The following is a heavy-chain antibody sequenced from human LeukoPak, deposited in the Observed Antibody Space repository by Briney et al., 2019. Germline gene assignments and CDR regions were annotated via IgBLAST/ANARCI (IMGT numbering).Heavy chain of an antibody. Sequence: ASVKVSCKASGGTFSSYAISWVRQAPGQGLEWMGRIIPIFGTANYAQKFQGRVTITTDESTSTAYMELSSLRSEDTAVYYCATVPEGVPDAFDIWGQGTMVTVSS. CDR2: IIPIFGTA. J-gene: IGHJ3*02. CDR3: ATVPEGVPDAFDI. D-gene: IGHD3-16*01. V-gene: IGHV1-69*05. CDR1: GGTFSSYA.